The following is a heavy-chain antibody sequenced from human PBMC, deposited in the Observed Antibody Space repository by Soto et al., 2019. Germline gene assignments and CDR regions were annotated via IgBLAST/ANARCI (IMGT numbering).Heavy chain of an antibody. J-gene: IGHJ4*02. CDR2: IGPNPTNT. CDR1: GFPFSATG. V-gene: IGHV3-23*05. D-gene: IGHD2-2*01. Sequence: EVQLLESGGGLVQPGGSLRLSCAASGFPFSATGMLWVRQPPGGGLGGVSAIGPNPTNTKYTDSVKGRFTISRDNSKSTVFLQMTNLRAEDTALYYCTTARHCSSDACPAAEWGQGTLITVSS. CDR3: TTARHCSSDACPAAE.